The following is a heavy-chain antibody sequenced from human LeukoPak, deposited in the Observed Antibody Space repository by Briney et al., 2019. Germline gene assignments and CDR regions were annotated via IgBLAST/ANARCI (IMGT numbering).Heavy chain of an antibody. V-gene: IGHV3-30*02. Sequence: PGGSLRLSCAASGFTFSSYGMHWVRQAPGKGLEWVAFIRYDGSNKYYADSVKGRFTISRDNSKNTLYLQMNSLRAEDTAVYYCARGGIAAAGTGDYWGQGTLVTVSS. D-gene: IGHD6-13*01. CDR3: ARGGIAAAGTGDY. CDR2: IRYDGSNK. J-gene: IGHJ4*02. CDR1: GFTFSSYG.